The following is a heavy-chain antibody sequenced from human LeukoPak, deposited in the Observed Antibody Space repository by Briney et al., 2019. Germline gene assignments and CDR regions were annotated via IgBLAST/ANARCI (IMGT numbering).Heavy chain of an antibody. J-gene: IGHJ4*02. D-gene: IGHD3-16*01. V-gene: IGHV3-23*01. CDR2: IIGSGGTT. CDR1: GFSFSNYG. Sequence: GGTLRLSCAASGFSFSNYGMNWVRQAPGKGVEWVSGIIGSGGTTYYADSVKGRFTISRDNSKNTVYLQINNLRDEDTAVYYCAKDDRLLRFLHWGQGTLVTVSS. CDR3: AKDDRLLRFLH.